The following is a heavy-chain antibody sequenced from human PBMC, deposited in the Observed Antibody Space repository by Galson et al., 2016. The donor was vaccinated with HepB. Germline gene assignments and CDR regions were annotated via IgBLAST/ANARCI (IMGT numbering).Heavy chain of an antibody. CDR2: IDPGDSYT. CDR3: ASSLNGDPVGY. Sequence: QSGAEVKKPGESLRISCKGSGYTLTTYWISWVRQMPDKGLEWIGRIDPGDSYTNYSPSFQGHVSISADKSITTADLQWSSLKASDTAMYYCASSLNGDPVGYWGQGTLVTVSS. CDR1: GYTLTTYW. J-gene: IGHJ4*02. V-gene: IGHV5-10-1*01. D-gene: IGHD4-17*01.